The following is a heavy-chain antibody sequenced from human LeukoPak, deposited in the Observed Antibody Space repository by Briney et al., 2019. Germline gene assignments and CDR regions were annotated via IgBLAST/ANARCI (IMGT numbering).Heavy chain of an antibody. CDR3: ARDVVVVPVASYYYYYMDV. Sequence: SVKVSCKASGGTFSSYAISWVRQAPGQGLEWMGGIIPIFGTANYAQKFQGRVTITADESTSTAYMELSSLKSEDTAVYYCARDVVVVPVASYYYYYMDVWGKGTTVTVSS. CDR1: GGTFSSYA. V-gene: IGHV1-69*13. CDR2: IIPIFGTA. J-gene: IGHJ6*03. D-gene: IGHD2-2*01.